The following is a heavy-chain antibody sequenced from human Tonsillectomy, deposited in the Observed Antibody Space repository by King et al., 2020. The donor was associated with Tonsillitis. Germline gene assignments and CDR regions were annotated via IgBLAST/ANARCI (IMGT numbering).Heavy chain of an antibody. D-gene: IGHD6-13*01. CDR2: ISAYNDNT. V-gene: IGHV1-18*01. CDR1: GYTFITYG. Sequence: VQLVQSGTEVKKPGASVKVSCKASGYTFITYGISWVRQAPGQGLEWMGWISAYNDNTNYAQKFQGRVTMTTDTSTSTAYMELRSLRSDDPAVYYCARGRAAAGPTSVNYWGQGTLATVSS. J-gene: IGHJ4*02. CDR3: ARGRAAAGPTSVNY.